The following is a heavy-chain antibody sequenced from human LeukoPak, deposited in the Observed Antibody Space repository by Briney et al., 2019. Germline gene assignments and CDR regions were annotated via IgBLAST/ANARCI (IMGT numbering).Heavy chain of an antibody. CDR3: ARHKDKSSAYYPFDH. CDR1: GYSISSGYY. Sequence: PSETLSLTSAVSGYSISSGYYWGWIRQPPGKGLEWIGSIHDSGGAFYNPSLKSRVTISVDTSKNHLSLKLRSVTAADTAVYYCARHKDKSSAYYPFDHWGQGTLVTV. V-gene: IGHV4-38-2*01. D-gene: IGHD3-22*01. CDR2: IHDSGGA. J-gene: IGHJ4*02.